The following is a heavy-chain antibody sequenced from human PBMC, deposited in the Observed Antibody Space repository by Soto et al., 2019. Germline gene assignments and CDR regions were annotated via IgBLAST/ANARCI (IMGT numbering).Heavy chain of an antibody. Sequence: EVQLVESGGGLVQPGGTLRLSCAASGFTFSDYSMDWVRQAPGKGLERVSYISSSSSTIYYADAVKGRFTISRDNAKNSLYLQMNSLGDEDTAVYYCARDAGSWGYWGQGTLVTVSS. CDR2: ISSSSSTI. D-gene: IGHD3-10*01. CDR3: ARDAGSWGY. J-gene: IGHJ4*02. V-gene: IGHV3-48*02. CDR1: GFTFSDYS.